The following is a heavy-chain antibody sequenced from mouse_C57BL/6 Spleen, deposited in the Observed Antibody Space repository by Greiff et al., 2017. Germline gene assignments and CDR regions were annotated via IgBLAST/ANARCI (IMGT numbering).Heavy chain of an antibody. V-gene: IGHV1-77*01. CDR2: IGPGSGST. CDR3: ARRCSSSENYFDY. D-gene: IGHD1-1*01. CDR1: GYTFTDYY. Sequence: VKLMESGAELVKPGASVKISCKASGYTFTDYYINWVKQRPGQGLEWIGKIGPGSGSTYYNEKFKGKATLTADKSSSTAYMQLSSLTSEDSAVYVCARRCSSSENYFDYWGQGTTLTVAS. J-gene: IGHJ2*01.